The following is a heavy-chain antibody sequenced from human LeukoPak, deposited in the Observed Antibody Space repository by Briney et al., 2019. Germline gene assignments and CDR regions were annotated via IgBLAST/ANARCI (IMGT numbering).Heavy chain of an antibody. CDR3: AKTLRGRDFYGDYGLDY. CDR2: ISGSGGST. Sequence: PGGSLRLSCAASGFTFSSYAMSWVRQAPGKGLEWVSAISGSGGSTYYADSVKGRFTISRDNSKNTLYLQMNSLRAEDTAVYYCAKTLRGRDFYGDYGLDYWGQGTLVTVSS. J-gene: IGHJ4*02. D-gene: IGHD4-17*01. V-gene: IGHV3-23*01. CDR1: GFTFSSYA.